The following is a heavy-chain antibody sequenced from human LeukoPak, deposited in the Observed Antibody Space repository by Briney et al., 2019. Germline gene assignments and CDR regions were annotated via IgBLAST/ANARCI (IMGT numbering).Heavy chain of an antibody. Sequence: GGSLRLSCAASGFPVSSNYMSWVRQAPGRGLEWVSVIYIDGSSYYPDSVKGRFTISRDNFRNTLYLQVNSLRAEDTPVYYCVRLRDFDYWGQGTLVTVSS. CDR3: VRLRDFDY. CDR1: GFPVSSNY. V-gene: IGHV3-66*01. J-gene: IGHJ4*02. CDR2: IYIDGSS. D-gene: IGHD4-17*01.